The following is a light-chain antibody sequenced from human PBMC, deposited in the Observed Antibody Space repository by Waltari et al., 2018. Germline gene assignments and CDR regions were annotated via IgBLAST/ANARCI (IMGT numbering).Light chain of an antibody. Sequence: QSALTQPASVSGSPGQSITISCTGTSSDVGSYNLVSWYQQHPGKAPKLMIYAVTQRPSGVSTRFSGSKSGNTASLTISGLQAEDEADYYGCSYAGSTTWVFGGGTKLTVL. CDR3: CSYAGSTTWV. J-gene: IGLJ3*02. V-gene: IGLV2-23*02. CDR2: AVT. CDR1: SSDVGSYNL.